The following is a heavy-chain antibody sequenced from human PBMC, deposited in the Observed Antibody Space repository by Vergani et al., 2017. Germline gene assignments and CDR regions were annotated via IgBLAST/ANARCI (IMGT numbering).Heavy chain of an antibody. D-gene: IGHD3-10*01. CDR3: ARASGSGLLWFGELLFEHAFDI. J-gene: IGHJ3*02. CDR2: ISSSSGYI. Sequence: EVQLVESGGGLVKPGGSLRLSCAASGFTFSSYSMNWVRQAPGKGLEWVSSISSSSGYIYYADSLKGRFTISRDNAKNSLYLQMNSLRAEATAVYYCARASGSGLLWFGELLFEHAFDIWGQGTMVTVSS. CDR1: GFTFSSYS. V-gene: IGHV3-21*01.